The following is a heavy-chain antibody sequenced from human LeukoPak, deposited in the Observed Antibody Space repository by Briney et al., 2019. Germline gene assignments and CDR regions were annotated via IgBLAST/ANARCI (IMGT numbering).Heavy chain of an antibody. CDR2: IYYSGST. J-gene: IGHJ4*02. D-gene: IGHD3-10*01. CDR3: AIPDYYGSGSYYPPFDY. V-gene: IGHV4-39*01. CDR1: GGSISSSSYY. Sequence: SETLSLTCTVSGGSISSSSYYWGWIRQPPGKGLEWLGSIYYSGSTYYNPSLKSRVTISVDTSKNQFSLKLSSVTAADTAVYYCAIPDYYGSGSYYPPFDYWGQGTLVTVSS.